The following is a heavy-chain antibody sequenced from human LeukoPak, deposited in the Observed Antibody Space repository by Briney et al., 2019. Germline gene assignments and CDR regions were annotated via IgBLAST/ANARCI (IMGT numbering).Heavy chain of an antibody. Sequence: ETLSLTCTVSGVSISSSNSYWGWIRQPPGKGLEWVGRIKSKTDGGTTDYAAPVKGRFTISRDDSRNTLYLQMNSLKTEDTAVYYCTTAIFGVAISDYWGQGTLVTVSS. D-gene: IGHD3-3*01. CDR3: TTAIFGVAISDY. CDR2: IKSKTDGGTT. J-gene: IGHJ4*02. CDR1: GVSISSSNSY. V-gene: IGHV3-15*01.